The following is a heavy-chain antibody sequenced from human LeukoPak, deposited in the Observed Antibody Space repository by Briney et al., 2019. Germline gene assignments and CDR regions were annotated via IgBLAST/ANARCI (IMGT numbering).Heavy chain of an antibody. Sequence: SEPLSLTCTVSGGSISSGDFYWSWVRQPPGKGLEWIGYIYYSGNTYYSPSLKSRITISVDTSKNQFSLKLSSVTAADTAVYYCARVEYGDYYFDYWGQGTLVTVSS. D-gene: IGHD4-17*01. V-gene: IGHV4-30-4*01. CDR1: GGSISSGDFY. J-gene: IGHJ4*02. CDR3: ARVEYGDYYFDY. CDR2: IYYSGNT.